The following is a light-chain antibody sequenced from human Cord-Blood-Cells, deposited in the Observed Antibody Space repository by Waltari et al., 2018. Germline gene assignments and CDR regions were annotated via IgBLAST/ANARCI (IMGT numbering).Light chain of an antibody. CDR1: SSDVGGYNY. V-gene: IGLV2-14*03. CDR3: SSHTSSSTGV. CDR2: DVS. Sequence: QSALTQPASVSGSPGQSITISCTGTSSDVGGYNYVSWYQQHPGKAPKLMVYDVSNRPAGVSNRCSASKTGNTASLTICGRQAEDEADYYCSSHTSSSTGVFGGGTKLTVL. J-gene: IGLJ3*02.